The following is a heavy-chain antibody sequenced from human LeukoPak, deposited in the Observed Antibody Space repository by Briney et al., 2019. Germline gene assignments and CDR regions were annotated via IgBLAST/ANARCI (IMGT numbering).Heavy chain of an antibody. CDR3: ATAHHFASGTYCNGVWFDP. CDR1: GYTLTEMS. Sequence: ASVKVSCKVTGYTLTEMSMHWVRQAPGKGLEWRGGFDPEDGETIYAQKIQGRITMTEDTSTATAYMELSSLSSEDAAVYYCATAHHFASGTYCNGVWFDPWGQGTLVTVSS. D-gene: IGHD3-10*01. J-gene: IGHJ5*02. CDR2: FDPEDGET. V-gene: IGHV1-24*01.